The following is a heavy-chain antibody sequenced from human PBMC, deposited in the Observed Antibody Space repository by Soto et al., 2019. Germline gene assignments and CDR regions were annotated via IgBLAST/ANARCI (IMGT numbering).Heavy chain of an antibody. D-gene: IGHD2-21*02. CDR3: ARDQGVVVTADNWFDP. Sequence: PXETLCRTCPVPGGSITDYSWVWIRQPAGKGLEWIGRIFSSGSTNYNPSLKGRITMALDTSKNQFSLTWNSETATDTAVYFCARDQGVVVTADNWFDPWGQGILVTVYS. CDR2: IFSSGST. J-gene: IGHJ5*02. CDR1: GGSITDYS. V-gene: IGHV4-4*07.